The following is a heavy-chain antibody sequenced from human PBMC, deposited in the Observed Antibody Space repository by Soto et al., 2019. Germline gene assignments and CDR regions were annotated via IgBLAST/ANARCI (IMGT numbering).Heavy chain of an antibody. CDR1: GFTFSSYD. Sequence: VGSLRLSCAASGFTFSSYDMHWVRQATGKGLEWVSAIGTAGDTYYPGSVKGRFTISRENAKNSLYLQMNSLRAGDTAVYYCARVSSSGWYEGGAFDIWGQGTMVTVSS. J-gene: IGHJ3*02. V-gene: IGHV3-13*01. CDR3: ARVSSSGWYEGGAFDI. D-gene: IGHD6-19*01. CDR2: IGTAGDT.